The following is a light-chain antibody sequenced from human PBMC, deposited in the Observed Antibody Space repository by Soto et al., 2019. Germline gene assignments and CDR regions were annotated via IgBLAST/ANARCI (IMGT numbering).Light chain of an antibody. J-gene: IGKJ1*01. CDR1: QTLLRGY. V-gene: IGKV3D-20*01. CDR2: DVS. CDR3: LNSDGSWR. Sequence: IVCTQSPGILSLCTEDTATLSCGASQTLLRGYLAWYQQRPGLAPRLIIYDVSRRATGIPDRFSGSGSGTEFTLSICRVEPEDFAVYYCLNSDGSWRFAQGTKVDIK.